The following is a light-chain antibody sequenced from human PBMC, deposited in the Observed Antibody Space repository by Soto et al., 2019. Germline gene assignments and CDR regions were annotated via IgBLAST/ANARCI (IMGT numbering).Light chain of an antibody. V-gene: IGKV3-11*01. CDR1: QSISNY. CDR2: HAS. CDR3: QQRDDWPPWT. Sequence: EIVLTQSPATLSLSPGERATLSCRASQSISNYLAWYQQEPGQAPRLLIYHASTRATGIPARFSGSGSGTDFTLIISSLEPEDFAVYYCQQRDDWPPWTFGQGTKV. J-gene: IGKJ1*01.